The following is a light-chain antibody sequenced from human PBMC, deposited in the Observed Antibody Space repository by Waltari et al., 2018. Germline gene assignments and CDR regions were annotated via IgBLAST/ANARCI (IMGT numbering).Light chain of an antibody. CDR3: CSYSGSSTSLG. J-gene: IGLJ1*01. CDR1: SSDVRNYNL. Sequence: QSALTQPASVSGSPGQSITISCTGTSSDVRNYNLVSWYQQHPGKAPKLMIYEVTNRPSGVSNRFSGSKSGTTASLTISGLQAYDDADYYCCSYSGSSTSLGFGTGTKVTV. CDR2: EVT. V-gene: IGLV2-23*02.